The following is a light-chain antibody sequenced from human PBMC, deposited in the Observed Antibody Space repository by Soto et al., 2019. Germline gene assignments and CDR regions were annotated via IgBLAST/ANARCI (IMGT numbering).Light chain of an antibody. J-gene: IGKJ2*01. Sequence: EIVLTQSTATLSLSPGEIATLSCRASQSVSNYLAWYQQKPGQAPSLLIYDTSNRATGILARFSGIGSGTDFTLTISSLEPEDFAVYYCQQRSNWPRTFGQGTKLEIK. CDR1: QSVSNY. V-gene: IGKV3-11*01. CDR3: QQRSNWPRT. CDR2: DTS.